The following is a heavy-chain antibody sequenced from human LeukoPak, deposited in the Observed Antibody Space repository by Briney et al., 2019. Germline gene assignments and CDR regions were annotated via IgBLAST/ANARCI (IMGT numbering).Heavy chain of an antibody. CDR1: GFSFSAYI. D-gene: IGHD3-16*01. J-gene: IGHJ6*03. Sequence: GGSLRLSCVASGFSFSAYIMHWVRQAPGKGLEYVSAIRSDGSSTFYPNSVKGRFTISRDNAKNSLYLQMNSLRAEDTAVYYCARDGGKDYYYYYYMDVWGKGTTVTVSS. CDR3: ARDGGKDYYYYYYMDV. V-gene: IGHV3-64*04. CDR2: IRSDGSST.